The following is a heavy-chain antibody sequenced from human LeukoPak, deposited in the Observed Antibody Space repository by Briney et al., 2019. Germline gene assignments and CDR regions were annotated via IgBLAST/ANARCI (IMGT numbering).Heavy chain of an antibody. V-gene: IGHV4-59*08. CDR2: IYYSGST. Sequence: SETLSLTCTVSGGSISSYYWSWIRQPPGEGLEWIGYIYYSGSTNYNPSLKSRVTISVDTSKNQFSLKLSSVTAADTAVYYCARHSSGWYNWFDPWGQGTLVTVSS. CDR3: ARHSSGWYNWFDP. CDR1: GGSISSYY. J-gene: IGHJ5*02. D-gene: IGHD6-19*01.